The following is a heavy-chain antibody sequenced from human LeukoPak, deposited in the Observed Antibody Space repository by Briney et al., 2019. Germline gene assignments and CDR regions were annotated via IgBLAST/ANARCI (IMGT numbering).Heavy chain of an antibody. CDR1: GFTFSNSA. Sequence: SVKVSCKASGFTFSNSAIQWVRQARGQHLEWIGWIGVAGGNTNYAQTLQGRITITRDMSTSTAYMELTSLRSDDTAVYYCAAEIYGGNTDCCAFDFWGPGTPVTVSS. D-gene: IGHD4-23*01. V-gene: IGHV1-58*02. CDR2: IGVAGGNT. J-gene: IGHJ3*01. CDR3: AAEIYGGNTDCCAFDF.